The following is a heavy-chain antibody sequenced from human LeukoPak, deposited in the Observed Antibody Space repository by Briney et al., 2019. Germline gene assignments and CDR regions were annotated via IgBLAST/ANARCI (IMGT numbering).Heavy chain of an antibody. CDR2: IFYSGST. CDR3: ARRSSRYFGSRSYRKYYFDY. V-gene: IGHV4-39*01. CDR1: SGSIRNSNYF. J-gene: IGHJ4*02. Sequence: SETLSLTCSVSSGSIRNSNYFWGWIRQPPGKGLEWIGSIFYSGSTDYNPSLKSRVTISVDTSKNQFSLTLSSVTAADTAVYYCARRSSRYFGSRSYRKYYFDYWGQGTLVIVSS. D-gene: IGHD3-10*01.